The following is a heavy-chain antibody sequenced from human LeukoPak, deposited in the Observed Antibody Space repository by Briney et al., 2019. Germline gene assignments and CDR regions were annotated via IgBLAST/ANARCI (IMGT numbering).Heavy chain of an antibody. Sequence: ASVKVSCKASGYTFTGYYMHWVRQAPGQGLEWMGWINPNSGGTNYAQKFQGRVTMTRDTSISTAYMELSRLRSDDTAVYYCARHRRGSYYNKNHYYYMDVWGKGTTVTISS. J-gene: IGHJ6*03. CDR2: INPNSGGT. D-gene: IGHD3-10*01. CDR3: ARHRRGSYYNKNHYYYMDV. CDR1: GYTFTGYY. V-gene: IGHV1-2*02.